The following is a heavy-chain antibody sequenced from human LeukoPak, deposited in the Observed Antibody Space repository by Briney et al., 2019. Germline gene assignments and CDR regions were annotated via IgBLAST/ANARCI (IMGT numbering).Heavy chain of an antibody. Sequence: GGSLRLSCAASGFTFSSYAMSWVRQAPGKGLEWVSAISGSGGSTYYADSVKGRLTISRDNSKNTLYLQMNSLRAEDTAVYYCAKDLAPSTLSGLFDYWGQGTLVTVSS. V-gene: IGHV3-23*01. CDR1: GFTFSSYA. J-gene: IGHJ4*02. CDR2: ISGSGGST. D-gene: IGHD2-15*01. CDR3: AKDLAPSTLSGLFDY.